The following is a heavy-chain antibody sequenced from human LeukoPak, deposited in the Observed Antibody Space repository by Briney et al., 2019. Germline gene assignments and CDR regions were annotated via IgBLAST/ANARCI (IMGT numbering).Heavy chain of an antibody. J-gene: IGHJ4*02. Sequence: APVKVSCKASGGTFSSYAISWVRQAPGQGLEWMGRIISILGIANYAQKFQGRVTITADKSTSTAYMEPSSLRSEDTAVYYCARADYSNYDYWGQGTLVTVSS. CDR3: ARADYSNYDY. CDR2: IISILGIA. V-gene: IGHV1-69*04. D-gene: IGHD4-11*01. CDR1: GGTFSSYA.